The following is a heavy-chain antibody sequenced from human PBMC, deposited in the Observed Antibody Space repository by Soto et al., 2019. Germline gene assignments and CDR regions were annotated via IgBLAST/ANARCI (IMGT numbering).Heavy chain of an antibody. CDR3: ARVGYSYGSSTRYYYYYGMDV. Sequence: QVQLVQSGAEVKKPGASVKVSCKASGGTFSSYAISWVRQAPGQGLEWMGGIIPIFGTANYAQKFQGRVTITADESTSTAYMELSSLRSEDTAVYYCARVGYSYGSSTRYYYYYGMDVWGQGTTVTVSS. CDR2: IIPIFGTA. D-gene: IGHD5-18*01. J-gene: IGHJ6*02. CDR1: GGTFSSYA. V-gene: IGHV1-69*01.